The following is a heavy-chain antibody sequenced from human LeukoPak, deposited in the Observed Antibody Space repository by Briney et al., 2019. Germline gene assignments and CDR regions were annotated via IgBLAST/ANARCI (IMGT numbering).Heavy chain of an antibody. J-gene: IGHJ4*02. Sequence: PSETLSLTCTVSGGSISSSTYYWGWIRQPPGKGLEWIGSIYYSGSTYYNPSLKSRVTISVDTSKNQFSLKLSSVTAADTAVYYCARFGTSWHAIDYWGQGTLVTVSS. D-gene: IGHD6-13*01. CDR2: IYYSGST. CDR3: ARFGTSWHAIDY. V-gene: IGHV4-39*01. CDR1: GGSISSSTYY.